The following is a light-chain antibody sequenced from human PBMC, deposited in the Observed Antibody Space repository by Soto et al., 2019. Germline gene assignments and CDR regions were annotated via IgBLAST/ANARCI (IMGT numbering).Light chain of an antibody. CDR3: SSYAGSNILV. CDR2: EVT. Sequence: QSALTQPPSASGSPGQSVTISCTGTSSDVGGYNYVSWYQRHPGKAPQLMIHEVTKRPSGVPDRFSGSKSGNTASLTVSGLHAEDEAAYYCSSYAGSNILVFGGGTKLTVL. J-gene: IGLJ3*02. CDR1: SSDVGGYNY. V-gene: IGLV2-8*01.